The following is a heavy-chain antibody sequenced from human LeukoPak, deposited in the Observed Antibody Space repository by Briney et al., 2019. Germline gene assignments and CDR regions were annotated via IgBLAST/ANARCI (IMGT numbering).Heavy chain of an antibody. J-gene: IGHJ4*02. Sequence: GGSLRLSCAASGFRLSSYWMSWVRQAPGKGLEWVANINQDGSEKYYVDSAKGRFTISRDNAKNSLYLQMNSLRAEDTAVYYCARDGHPFDLWGQGTLVTVAS. V-gene: IGHV3-7*01. CDR2: INQDGSEK. CDR3: ARDGHPFDL. CDR1: GFRLSSYW.